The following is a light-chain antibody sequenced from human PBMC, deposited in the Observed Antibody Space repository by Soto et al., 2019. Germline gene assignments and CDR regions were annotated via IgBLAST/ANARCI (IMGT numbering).Light chain of an antibody. CDR1: RSISNW. J-gene: IGKJ1*01. CDR3: QQYSTYTPRT. Sequence: DIQMTQSPSTLSASVGDRVTITCRASRSISNWLAWYQQRPGIAPKLLIFDASILQSGVPSRFSGSGSGTEFTLSISRLQTDDFATYYCQQYSTYTPRTFGQGTKVDIK. V-gene: IGKV1-5*01. CDR2: DAS.